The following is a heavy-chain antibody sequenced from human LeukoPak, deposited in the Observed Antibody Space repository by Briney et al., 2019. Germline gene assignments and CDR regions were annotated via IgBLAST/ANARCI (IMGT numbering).Heavy chain of an antibody. D-gene: IGHD3-10*01. Sequence: GGSLRLSCAASGFTFSSYGMHWVRQAPDKGLEWVAFIRYDGSNKYYADSVKGRFTISRDNSKNTLYLQMNSLRAEDTAVYYCAKGRPMVRGVNSGYYFDYWGQGTLVTVSS. V-gene: IGHV3-30*02. J-gene: IGHJ4*02. CDR2: IRYDGSNK. CDR1: GFTFSSYG. CDR3: AKGRPMVRGVNSGYYFDY.